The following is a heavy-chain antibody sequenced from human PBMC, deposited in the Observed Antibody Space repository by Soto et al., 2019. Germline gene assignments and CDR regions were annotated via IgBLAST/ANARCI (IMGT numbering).Heavy chain of an antibody. CDR1: GFTFSSTA. D-gene: IGHD3-16*01. CDR2: ISGGGEST. CDR3: TIGARIPSDY. J-gene: IGHJ4*01. V-gene: IGHV3-23*01. Sequence: EVQLLESGGGLVQPGGSLRLRCAASGFTFSSTAMSWVRQTPEKGLEWVSGISGGGESTHYAGSVKSRFTISRYNSKNTLNQQKNSLRAEETALYYCTIGARIPSDYWGHGTLVTVSS.